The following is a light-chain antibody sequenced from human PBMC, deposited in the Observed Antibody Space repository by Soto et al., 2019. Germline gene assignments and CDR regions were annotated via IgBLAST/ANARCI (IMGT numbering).Light chain of an antibody. CDR1: QSVSSN. Sequence: EIMMTQSPGTLSASPGERATLSCRASQSVSSNLAWYQQKPGQAPRLLIYAVSTRATGIPARFSGSGSGTEVTLTISSLQSEDFAVDYCQQYNKWPLTFGQGTKVEIK. J-gene: IGKJ1*01. CDR3: QQYNKWPLT. V-gene: IGKV3-15*01. CDR2: AVS.